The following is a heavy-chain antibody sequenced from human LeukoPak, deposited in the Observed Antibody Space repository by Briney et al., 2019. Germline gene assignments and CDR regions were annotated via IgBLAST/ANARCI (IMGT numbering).Heavy chain of an antibody. CDR3: AREGGVAGIDY. Sequence: GASVEVSCKASGYTFTSYYMHWVRQAPGQGLEWMGIINPSGGSTSYAQKFQGRVTMTRDTSTSTVYMELSSLRSEDTAVYYCAREGGVAGIDYWGQGTLVTVSS. CDR1: GYTFTSYY. CDR2: INPSGGST. V-gene: IGHV1-46*01. D-gene: IGHD6-19*01. J-gene: IGHJ4*02.